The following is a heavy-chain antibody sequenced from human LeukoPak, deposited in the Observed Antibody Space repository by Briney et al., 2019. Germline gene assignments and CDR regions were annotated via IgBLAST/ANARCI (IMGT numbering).Heavy chain of an antibody. V-gene: IGHV4-61*02. D-gene: IGHD2-15*01. CDR3: ARNLGYCSGGSCYSGAFDI. CDR1: GGSISSGSYY. Sequence: SQTLSLTCTVSGGSISSGSYYWSWIRQPPGKGLEWIGRIYTSGSTNYNPSLKSRVTISVDTSKNQFSLKLSSVTAADTAVYYCARNLGYCSGGSCYSGAFDIWGQGTMVTVSS. CDR2: IYTSGST. J-gene: IGHJ3*02.